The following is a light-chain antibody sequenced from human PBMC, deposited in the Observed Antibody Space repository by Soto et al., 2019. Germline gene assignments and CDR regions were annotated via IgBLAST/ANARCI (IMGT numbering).Light chain of an antibody. Sequence: QSALTQPASVSGSPGQSITISCTGTSSDVGGYNYVYWYQQHPGKAPKLMIYDVSNRPSGVSNRFSGSKSGNTASLTISGLQAEDEADYYCSLYTSSNTLVFGGGTKLTVL. J-gene: IGLJ2*01. CDR3: SLYTSSNTLV. V-gene: IGLV2-14*01. CDR2: DVS. CDR1: SSDVGGYNY.